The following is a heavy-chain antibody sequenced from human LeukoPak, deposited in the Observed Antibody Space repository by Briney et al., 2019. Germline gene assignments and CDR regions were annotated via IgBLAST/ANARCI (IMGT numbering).Heavy chain of an antibody. V-gene: IGHV3-7*05. D-gene: IGHD2-21*02. Sequence: PGGSLRLSCAASGIIFSNYWMTWVRQAPGKGLEWVANIKEDGSEKYYVDSVKGRFTISRDNAKNSLYLQMNSLRAEYTAVYYCATYCGGDCYSPHDAFDMWGQGTMVTVSS. CDR2: IKEDGSEK. CDR1: GIIFSNYW. J-gene: IGHJ3*02. CDR3: ATYCGGDCYSPHDAFDM.